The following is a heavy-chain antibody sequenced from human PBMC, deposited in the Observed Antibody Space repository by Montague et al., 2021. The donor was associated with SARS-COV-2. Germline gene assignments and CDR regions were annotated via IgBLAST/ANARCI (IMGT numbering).Heavy chain of an antibody. V-gene: IGHV4-39*01. D-gene: IGHD1-14*01. CDR2: IYDGGST. Sequence: SETLSLTCTVSGDSIRNSEYSWGWVRQPPGNGLEWIGNIYDGGSTYYNPSLKSRVTIFVDTSKNQFSLKLSSVTAADTAVYYCATRTRYHRNGFGFWGQGTLVTVSS. J-gene: IGHJ4*02. CDR1: GDSIRNSEYS. CDR3: ATRTRYHRNGFGF.